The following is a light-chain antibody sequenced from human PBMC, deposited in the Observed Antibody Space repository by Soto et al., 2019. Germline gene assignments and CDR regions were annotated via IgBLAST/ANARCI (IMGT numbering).Light chain of an antibody. J-gene: IGKJ1*01. CDR2: SAS. CDR1: QGSRRD. Sequence: AIQMTQSPSSLSASVGDTVTINSRASQGSRRDLSWYQQKPGEAPKLLIYSASDLQGAVPSSFRGSGSGTDFTLTICRLHREDVGTYYCFQDFNFPRSLGQGTKVEV. V-gene: IGKV1-6*01. CDR3: FQDFNFPRS.